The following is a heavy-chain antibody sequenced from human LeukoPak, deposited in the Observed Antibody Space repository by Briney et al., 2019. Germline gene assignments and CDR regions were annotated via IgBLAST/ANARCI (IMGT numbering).Heavy chain of an antibody. CDR2: ISGSGGST. D-gene: IGHD6-25*01. CDR1: GFTFSSYA. J-gene: IGHJ4*02. CDR3: AKGEKATDGPGADAAIDY. V-gene: IGHV3-23*01. Sequence: PGRSLRLSCAASGFTFSSYAMSWVRQAPGKGLEWVSAISGSGGSTYYADSVKGRFTISRDNSKNTLYLQMNSLRAEDTAVYYCAKGEKATDGPGADAAIDYWGQGTLVTVSS.